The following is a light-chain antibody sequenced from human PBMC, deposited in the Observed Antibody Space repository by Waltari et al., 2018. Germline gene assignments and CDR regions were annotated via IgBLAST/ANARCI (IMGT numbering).Light chain of an antibody. CDR1: SSDVGGYNF. Sequence: QSALTQPPSASGSPGQSVTISCTGTSSDVGGYNFVSWYQHHPGKAPRLIIYAFSERPSGCPDRFSGSKSGNTASLTVSGLQAEDEADYYCSSYVANNNPVFGGGTKLTVL. CDR3: SSYVANNNPV. J-gene: IGLJ2*01. CDR2: AFS. V-gene: IGLV2-8*01.